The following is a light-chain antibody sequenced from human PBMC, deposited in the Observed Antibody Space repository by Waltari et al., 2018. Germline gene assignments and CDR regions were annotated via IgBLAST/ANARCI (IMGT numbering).Light chain of an antibody. J-gene: IGKJ4*01. V-gene: IGKV3-15*01. CDR2: GAF. Sequence: EVVMTQAPATLSGSPGETASRSCRASQSLRSNLAWYQQKAGQAARLLIYGAFTRATAIPARFSGSGSGIEFTLTISSLQSEDVALYFCQQYNNWPPLTFGGGTKVEIK. CDR3: QQYNNWPPLT. CDR1: QSLRSN.